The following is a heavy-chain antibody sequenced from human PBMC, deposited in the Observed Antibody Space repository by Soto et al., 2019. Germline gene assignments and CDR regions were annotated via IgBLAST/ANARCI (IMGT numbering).Heavy chain of an antibody. CDR2: ISGSGDST. J-gene: IGHJ4*02. Sequence: PGGSLRLSCATSGFTFSSHAMSWVRQAPGKGLEWVSVISGSGDSTYYADSVKGRFTISRDNSKNTLYLQMNSLRAEDTAVYYCAKRATGTYFDYWGQGTLVTVSS. CDR3: AKRATGTYFDY. CDR1: GFTFSSHA. D-gene: IGHD1-1*01. V-gene: IGHV3-23*01.